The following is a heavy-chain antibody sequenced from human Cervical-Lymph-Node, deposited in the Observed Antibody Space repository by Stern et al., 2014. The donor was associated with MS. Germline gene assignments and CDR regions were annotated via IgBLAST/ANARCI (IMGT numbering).Heavy chain of an antibody. D-gene: IGHD5-12*01. CDR1: GDSVSSNRGA. J-gene: IGHJ2*01. CDR2: TYYNSKWYN. V-gene: IGHV6-1*01. CDR3: ARGWLRSYFDL. Sequence: QVQLMQSGPGLVKPSQTLSLTCAISGDSVSSNRGAWNWIRQSASRGLEXLGRTYYNSKWYNDYAESVRSRITVNPDTSKNQFSLQLNSVTPEDTAVYYCARGWLRSYFDLWGRGTLVTVSS.